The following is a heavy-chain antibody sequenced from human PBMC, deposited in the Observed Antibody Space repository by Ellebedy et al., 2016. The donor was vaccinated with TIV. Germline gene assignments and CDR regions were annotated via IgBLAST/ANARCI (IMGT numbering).Heavy chain of an antibody. V-gene: IGHV1-3*01. Sequence: AASVKVSCKASGYTFTSYAMHWVRQAPGQRLEWMGWINAGNGNTKYSQKFQGRVTITRDTSASTAYMELSSLRSEDTAVYYCARGCTIFGVVIGFDPWGQGAPVTVSS. CDR2: INAGNGNT. J-gene: IGHJ5*02. D-gene: IGHD3-3*01. CDR3: ARGCTIFGVVIGFDP. CDR1: GYTFTSYA.